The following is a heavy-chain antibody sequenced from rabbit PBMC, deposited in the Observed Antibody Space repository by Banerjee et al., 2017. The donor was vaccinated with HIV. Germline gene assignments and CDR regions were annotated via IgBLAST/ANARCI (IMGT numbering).Heavy chain of an antibody. CDR3: ARSLYADFNL. Sequence: QSLEESGGDLVKPGASLTLTCTASGIDFSNYYYMCWVRQAPGKGPEWIACIGTGSGSTWYASWAKGRFTISKASSTTVDLKLTSLTAADTATYFCARSLYADFNLWGQGTLVTVS. D-gene: IGHD2-1*01. J-gene: IGHJ4*01. V-gene: IGHV1S40*01. CDR1: GIDFSNYYY. CDR2: IGTGSGST.